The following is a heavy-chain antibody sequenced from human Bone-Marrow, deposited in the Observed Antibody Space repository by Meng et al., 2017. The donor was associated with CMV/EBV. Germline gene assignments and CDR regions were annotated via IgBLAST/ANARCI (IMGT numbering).Heavy chain of an antibody. D-gene: IGHD3-3*01. J-gene: IGHJ4*02. CDR2: INSDGSST. V-gene: IGHV3-74*01. CDR3: ARGGAHYDFWSGCYKVGYFDY. Sequence: GGSLRLTCAVSGFTFSSDWMHWVRQAPGKGLVWVSRINSDGSSTSYADSVKGRFTISRDNAKNTLYLQMNSPRAEDTAVYYCARGGAHYDFWSGCYKVGYFDYWGQGTLVTVSS. CDR1: GFTFSSDW.